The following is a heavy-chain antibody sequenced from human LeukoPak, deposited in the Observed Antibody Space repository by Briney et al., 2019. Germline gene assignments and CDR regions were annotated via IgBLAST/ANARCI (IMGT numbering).Heavy chain of an antibody. Sequence: PGGSLRLSCAASGFTFSDYYMSWIRQAPGKGLEWVSYISSSGGTIYYADSVKGRFTISRDNAKNSLYLQMNSLRAEDTAVYYCARDLGYDFWSGYLFPSRGNWFDPWGQGTLVTVSS. CDR2: ISSSGGTI. CDR1: GFTFSDYY. J-gene: IGHJ5*02. D-gene: IGHD3-3*01. CDR3: ARDLGYDFWSGYLFPSRGNWFDP. V-gene: IGHV3-11*04.